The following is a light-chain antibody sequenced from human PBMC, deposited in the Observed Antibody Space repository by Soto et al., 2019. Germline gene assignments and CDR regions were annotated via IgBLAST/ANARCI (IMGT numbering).Light chain of an antibody. V-gene: IGKV3-11*01. CDR2: DAS. CDR3: QQRSNWPVT. CDR1: QSVSSY. J-gene: IGKJ1*01. Sequence: EIVLTQSPATLSLSPGERATLSCRASQSVSSYFAWYQQKPGQAPRLLIYDASNRATGIPARCSGSGSGTDFTLTISSLEPEDFAVYYCQQRSNWPVTFGQGTRVEIK.